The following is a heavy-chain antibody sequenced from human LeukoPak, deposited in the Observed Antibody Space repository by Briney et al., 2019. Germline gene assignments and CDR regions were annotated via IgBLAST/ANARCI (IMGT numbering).Heavy chain of an antibody. CDR1: GFTFSSYS. J-gene: IGHJ4*02. CDR3: AGESEAGASDY. CDR2: ISSSSSYI. D-gene: IGHD1-26*01. Sequence: GGSLRLSCAASGFTFSSYSMNWVRQAPGKGLEWVSSISSSSSYIYYADSVKGRFTISRDNAKNSLYLQMNSLRAEDTAVYYCAGESEAGASDYWGQGTLVTVSS. V-gene: IGHV3-21*01.